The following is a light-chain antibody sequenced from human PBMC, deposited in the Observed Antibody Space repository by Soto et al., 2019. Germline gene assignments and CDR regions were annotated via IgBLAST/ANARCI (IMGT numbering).Light chain of an antibody. CDR3: SSCTSSTTLV. V-gene: IGLV2-14*01. CDR2: EVS. Sequence: QSVLTQPASVSGSPGQSITISCTGTSSDVGGHNYVSWYQQHPGKAPKLMIYEVSNRPSGVSYRFSGSNSGNTASLTISGLQAEDEAVYYCSSCTSSTTLVFGGGTKLTVL. CDR1: SSDVGGHNY. J-gene: IGLJ3*02.